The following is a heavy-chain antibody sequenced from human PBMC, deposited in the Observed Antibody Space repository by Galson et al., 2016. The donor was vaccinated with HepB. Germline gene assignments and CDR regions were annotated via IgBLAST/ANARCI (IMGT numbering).Heavy chain of an antibody. Sequence: ETLSLTCTVSGGSISDYYCSWIRQSPGKGLEWIGRLYNSGNSKYNPSLESRVTISVDTSKNQFFLDVNSVTAADTAIYYCSATTTGWHAWWGQGNLVTVSS. J-gene: IGHJ4*02. D-gene: IGHD6-19*01. V-gene: IGHV4-59*01. CDR1: GGSISDYY. CDR2: LYNSGNS. CDR3: SATTTGWHAW.